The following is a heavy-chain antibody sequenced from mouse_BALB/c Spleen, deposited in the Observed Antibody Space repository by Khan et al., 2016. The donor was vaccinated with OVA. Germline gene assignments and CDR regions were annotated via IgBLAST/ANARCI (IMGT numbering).Heavy chain of an antibody. J-gene: IGHJ4*01. D-gene: IGHD1-1*01. CDR1: GFTFSSYT. Sequence: EVELVESGGDLVQPGGSLKLSCAASGFTFSSYTMYWVRQTPGKGLEWVAFISKGGYSTYYPDNVKGRFTITRTNTMNTLYLQMSSLNSEDTAMYYCARPYTTEYDYVMDFWGQGTSVTVSS. CDR3: ARPYTTEYDYVMDF. V-gene: IGHV5-12-2*01. CDR2: ISKGGYST.